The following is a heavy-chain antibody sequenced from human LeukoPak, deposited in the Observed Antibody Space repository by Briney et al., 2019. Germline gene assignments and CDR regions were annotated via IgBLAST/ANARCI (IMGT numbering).Heavy chain of an antibody. J-gene: IGHJ3*02. Sequence: GGSLRLSCTASGFTFRNHEMNLVRQAPGKGLEWVSYISGGGDAIFYAASVEGRFTISRDNAKNSLYLQMNSLRAEDTAVYYCARPKRLYAFDIWGQGTMVTVSS. CDR3: ARPKRLYAFDI. CDR2: ISGGGDAI. CDR1: GFTFRNHE. V-gene: IGHV3-48*03.